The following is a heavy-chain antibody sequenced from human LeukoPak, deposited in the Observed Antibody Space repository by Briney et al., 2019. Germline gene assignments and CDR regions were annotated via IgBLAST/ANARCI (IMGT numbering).Heavy chain of an antibody. D-gene: IGHD3-22*01. Sequence: GGSLRLSCAASGFTFSDYYMSWIRQAPGKGLEWVSYISSSGSTIYYADSVKGRFTISRDNAKNSLYLQMNSLRAEDTAVYYCARDYVDSSGYYYGHDAFDIWGQGTMVTVSS. J-gene: IGHJ3*02. CDR3: ARDYVDSSGYYYGHDAFDI. CDR1: GFTFSDYY. CDR2: ISSSGSTI. V-gene: IGHV3-11*01.